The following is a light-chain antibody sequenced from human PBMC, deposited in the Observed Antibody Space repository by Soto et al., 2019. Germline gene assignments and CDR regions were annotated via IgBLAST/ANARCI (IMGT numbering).Light chain of an antibody. V-gene: IGLV2-14*01. J-gene: IGLJ1*01. CDR2: EVT. Sequence: QSALTQPPFASGSPGQSVTISCTGTSGDIGSYNRVSWYQQHPGKAPKLIIYEVTDRPSGVSNRFSGSKSGNTASLTISGLQAEDEAQYYCSSYTNINTRACVFGTGTKVTVL. CDR1: SGDIGSYNR. CDR3: SSYTNINTRACV.